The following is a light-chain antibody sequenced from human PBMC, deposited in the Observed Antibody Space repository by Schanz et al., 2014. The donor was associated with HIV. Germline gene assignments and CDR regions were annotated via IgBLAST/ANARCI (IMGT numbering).Light chain of an antibody. CDR2: QPS. J-gene: IGKJ1*01. Sequence: DVQMTQSPTTLSASVGDRVTITCRASQNIGKWLTWYQQKPGKAPNLLIYQPSSLNIGVPSRFSGSGSGTEFSLTISSLQTDDFASYYGQQYDRSSWTFGLGTKVETK. CDR3: QQYDRSSWT. V-gene: IGKV1-5*03. CDR1: QNIGKW.